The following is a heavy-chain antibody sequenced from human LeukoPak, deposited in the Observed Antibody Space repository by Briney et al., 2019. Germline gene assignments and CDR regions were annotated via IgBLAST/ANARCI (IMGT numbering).Heavy chain of an antibody. CDR3: ARRYCSSTSCYHIDY. D-gene: IGHD2-2*01. CDR2: ISAYNGNT. CDR1: GYTFTSYG. V-gene: IGHV1-18*01. Sequence: ASVTVSCKASGYTFTSYGISWVRQAPGQGLEWMGWISAYNGNTNYAQKLQGRVTMTTDTSTSTAYMELRSLRSDDTAVYYCARRYCSSTSCYHIDYWGQGTLVTVSS. J-gene: IGHJ4*02.